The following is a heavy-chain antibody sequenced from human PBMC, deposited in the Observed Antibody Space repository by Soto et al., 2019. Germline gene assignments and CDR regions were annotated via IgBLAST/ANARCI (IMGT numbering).Heavy chain of an antibody. CDR3: ARGYYSGSNPSSFDY. Sequence: QLQLVKSGAEVREPGSSVKVSCKASGGTFSSDTVIWVRQAPGQGLEWMGGITPTLNIAKYAEKFQGRVTITSDESTRTVNMHLSSLRSEATAVYCCARGYYSGSNPSSFDYWGQGNLVASSS. J-gene: IGHJ4*02. CDR2: ITPTLNIA. D-gene: IGHD1-26*01. CDR1: GGTFSSDT. V-gene: IGHV1-69*01.